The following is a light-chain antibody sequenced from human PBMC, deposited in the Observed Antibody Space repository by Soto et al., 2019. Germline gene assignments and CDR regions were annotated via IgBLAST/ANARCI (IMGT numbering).Light chain of an antibody. CDR2: DVS. J-gene: IGLJ2*01. CDR1: SSDVGGYNY. Sequence: QSALTQPASVSGSPGQSITISCTGTSSDVGGYNYVSWYQQHPGKAPKLMIYDVSNRPSGVSTRFSGSKSGSTASLTISGLQAEDEDDYYCSSYASSSTLVVFGGGTKLTVL. CDR3: SSYASSSTLVV. V-gene: IGLV2-14*01.